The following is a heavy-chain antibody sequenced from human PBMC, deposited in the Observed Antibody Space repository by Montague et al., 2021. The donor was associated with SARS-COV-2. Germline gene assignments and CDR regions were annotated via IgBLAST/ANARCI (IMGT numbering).Heavy chain of an antibody. Sequence: SLRLSCAASGFTFSNSAMNWVRQAPGKGLEWVSGSSGSDGGPHYXDSXKGRFTISRDNSKNVLYLQMNSLRAEDTALYYCAKDSYYYGLGYGMDVWGQGTTVTVPS. CDR2: SSGSDGGP. CDR3: AKDSYYYGLGYGMDV. CDR1: GFTFSNSA. D-gene: IGHD3-10*01. J-gene: IGHJ6*02. V-gene: IGHV3-23*01.